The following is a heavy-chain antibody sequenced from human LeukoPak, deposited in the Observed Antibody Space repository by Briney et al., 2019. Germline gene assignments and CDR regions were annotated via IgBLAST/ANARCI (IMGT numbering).Heavy chain of an antibody. J-gene: IGHJ6*03. CDR1: GYTFTGYY. D-gene: IGHD6-13*01. CDR2: INPNSGGT. V-gene: IGHV1-2*02. CDR3: ARGSAAAGIYYYYYYYMDV. Sequence: ASVKVSCKASGYTFTGYYMHWVRQAPGQGLEWMGWINPNSGGTNYAQKFQGRVTMTRDTSISTAYMELSRLRSDDTAVYYCARGSAAAGIYYYYYYYMDVWGKGTTVTISS.